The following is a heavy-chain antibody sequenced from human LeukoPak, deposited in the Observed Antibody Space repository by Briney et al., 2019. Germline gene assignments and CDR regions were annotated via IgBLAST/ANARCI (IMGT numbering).Heavy chain of an antibody. CDR3: ATDPGEMATIEEY. CDR1: GYTFTSYA. V-gene: IGHV1-46*01. CDR2: INPSGGRT. Sequence: GASVKVSCKASGYTFTSYAMNWVRQAPGQGLEWVGIINPSGGRTSYAQKFQGRLTMTRDMSTSTVFMELSSLRSDDTAVYYCATDPGEMATIEEYWGQGTLVIVSS. J-gene: IGHJ4*02. D-gene: IGHD5-24*01.